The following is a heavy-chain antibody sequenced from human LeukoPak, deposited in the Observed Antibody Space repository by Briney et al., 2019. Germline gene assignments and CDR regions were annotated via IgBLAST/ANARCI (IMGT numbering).Heavy chain of an antibody. D-gene: IGHD3-10*01. J-gene: IGHJ4*02. V-gene: IGHV3-33*01. CDR2: MWYDGSKE. CDR3: ARDSLVPGSGTYYYHYFDY. CDR1: GFTFSSYA. Sequence: GGSLRLSCAASGFTFSSYAMHWVRQAPGKGLEWVAMMWYDGSKEYYADSVKGRFTVSRDSSRNTLHLQMNSLRAEDTAVYYCARDSLVPGSGTYYYHYFDYWGQGTLVTVSS.